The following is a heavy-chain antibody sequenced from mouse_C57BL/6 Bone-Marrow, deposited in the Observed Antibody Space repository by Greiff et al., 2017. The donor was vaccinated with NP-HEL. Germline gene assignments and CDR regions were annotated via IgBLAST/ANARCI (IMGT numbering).Heavy chain of an antibody. Sequence: VQLQQSGPVLVKPGPSVKISCKASGFTFTDYYMHWVKQSHGKSLEWIGLVYPYNGGTSYNQKFKGKATLTVDKSSSTAYMELNSLTSEDAAVYYWAREELLRSLWYFDVWGTGTTVTVSS. CDR2: VYPYNGGT. V-gene: IGHV1-36*01. CDR3: AREELLRSLWYFDV. CDR1: GFTFTDYY. D-gene: IGHD2-12*01. J-gene: IGHJ1*03.